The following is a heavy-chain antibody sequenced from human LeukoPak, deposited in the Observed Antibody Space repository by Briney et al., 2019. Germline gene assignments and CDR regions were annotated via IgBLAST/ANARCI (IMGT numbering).Heavy chain of an antibody. Sequence: GGSLRLSCAASGFTFSSYAMSWVRQAPGKGLEWVSAISGSGGSTYYADSVKGRFTISRDNSKNTLYLQMNSLRAEDTAVYYCANDYDSSGGFDPWGQGTLVTVSS. D-gene: IGHD3-22*01. V-gene: IGHV3-23*01. J-gene: IGHJ5*02. CDR2: ISGSGGST. CDR3: ANDYDSSGGFDP. CDR1: GFTFSSYA.